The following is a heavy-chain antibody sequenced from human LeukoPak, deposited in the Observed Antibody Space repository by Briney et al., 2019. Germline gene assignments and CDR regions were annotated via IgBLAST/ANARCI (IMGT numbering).Heavy chain of an antibody. J-gene: IGHJ3*02. CDR2: INWNGGST. CDR3: AKDYGDKTAGVFDI. Sequence: PGGSLRLSCAASGFTFSSYEMNWVRQAPGKGLEWVSGINWNGGSTGYADSVKGRFTISRDNAKNSLYLQMNSLRAEDTALYYCAKDYGDKTAGVFDIWGQGTMVTVSS. CDR1: GFTFSSYE. D-gene: IGHD4-17*01. V-gene: IGHV3-20*04.